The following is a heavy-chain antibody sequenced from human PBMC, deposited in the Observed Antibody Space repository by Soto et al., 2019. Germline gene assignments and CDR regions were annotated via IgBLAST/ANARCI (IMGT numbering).Heavy chain of an antibody. CDR3: KKYGTPNSLDP. CDR2: IYSGGVT. D-gene: IGHD1-26*01. Sequence: HPVVSLILSCTSSVVIVINTFISWVRQAPGKGLEWVSLIYSGGVTYSAYSVKGRFTVSRDNAKNSLYLQMNSLRPEDTAFYYCKKYGTPNSLDPWGQGTLVTVSS. J-gene: IGHJ5*02. V-gene: IGHV3-53*05. CDR1: VVIVINTF.